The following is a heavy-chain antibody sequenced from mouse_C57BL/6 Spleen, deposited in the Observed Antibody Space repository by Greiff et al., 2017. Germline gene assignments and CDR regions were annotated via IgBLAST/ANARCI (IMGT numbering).Heavy chain of an antibody. Sequence: EVQLQQSGAELVRPGASVKLSCTASGFNIKDDYMHWVKQRPEQGLEWIGWIDPENGDTEYASKLQGKATITADTSSNTAYLQLSILTSEDTAVYYCTTSGSSYWYFDVWGTGTTVTVSS. CDR1: GFNIKDDY. CDR2: IDPENGDT. D-gene: IGHD1-1*01. CDR3: TTSGSSYWYFDV. J-gene: IGHJ1*03. V-gene: IGHV14-4*01.